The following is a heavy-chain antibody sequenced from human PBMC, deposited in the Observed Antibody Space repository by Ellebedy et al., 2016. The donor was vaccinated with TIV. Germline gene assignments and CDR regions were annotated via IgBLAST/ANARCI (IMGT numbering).Heavy chain of an antibody. Sequence: PGGSLRLSCAVSGITFSRYGFHWVRQAPGEGLAWVAAISHDGKDTFYAASVKGRFTISRDNSMKTVNVEMNSLRPEDTAVYFCATDYIGNSGAYDTWGQGTLVIVSS. V-gene: IGHV3-30*03. CDR1: GITFSRYG. CDR2: ISHDGKDT. J-gene: IGHJ3*01. CDR3: ATDYIGNSGAYDT. D-gene: IGHD4-23*01.